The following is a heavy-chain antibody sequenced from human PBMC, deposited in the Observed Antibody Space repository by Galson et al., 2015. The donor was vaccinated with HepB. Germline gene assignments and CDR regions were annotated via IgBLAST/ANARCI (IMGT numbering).Heavy chain of an antibody. J-gene: IGHJ5*02. CDR1: GYTLTELS. D-gene: IGHD6-13*01. V-gene: IGHV1-24*01. CDR2: FDPEDGET. CDR3: ATEYSSSWTVRWCDP. Sequence: SVKVSCKVSGYTLTELSMHWVRQAPGKGLEWMGGFDPEDGETIYAQKFQGRVTMTEDTSTDTAYMELSSLRSEDTAVYYCATEYSSSWTVRWCDPWGQGTLVTVSS.